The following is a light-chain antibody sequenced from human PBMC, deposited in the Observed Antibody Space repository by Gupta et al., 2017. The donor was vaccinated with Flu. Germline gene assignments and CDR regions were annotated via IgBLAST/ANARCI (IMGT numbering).Light chain of an antibody. V-gene: IGLV2-14*01. CDR1: GSDIGAYDY. Sequence: QSALTQPASVSGSPGQSLAISCTGSGSDIGAYDYVSWYQQHPDKAPKLMIYDVNNRPSGVSTRFSSSKSGNTASLTISGLQAEDEAQYYCAAYGAVGVFGGGTKVTVL. CDR3: AAYGAVGV. J-gene: IGLJ3*02. CDR2: DVN.